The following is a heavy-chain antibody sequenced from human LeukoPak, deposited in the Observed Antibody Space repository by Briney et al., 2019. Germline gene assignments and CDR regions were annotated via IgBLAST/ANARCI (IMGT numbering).Heavy chain of an antibody. Sequence: PSGTLSLTCAVSGDSISSSNWWTWVRQPPGQGLEWIGEIDHSGRTNYNPSLKSRVTISVDKSKNQISLKLSSVTAADTAVYYCASKEYYYYGMDVWGQGTTVTVSS. V-gene: IGHV4-4*02. CDR3: ASKEYYYYGMDV. J-gene: IGHJ6*01. CDR2: IDHSGRT. CDR1: GDSISSSNW.